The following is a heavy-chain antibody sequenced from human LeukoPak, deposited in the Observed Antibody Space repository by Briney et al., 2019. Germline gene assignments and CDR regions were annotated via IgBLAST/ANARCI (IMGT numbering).Heavy chain of an antibody. Sequence: ASVKVSCKASGGTFSSYAISWVRQAPGQGLEWMGRIIPIFGTADYAQKFQGRVTITTDESTSTAYMELSSLRSEATAVYYCAREQVAARFQIDYWGQGTLVTVSS. CDR1: GGTFSSYA. CDR3: AREQVAARFQIDY. V-gene: IGHV1-69*05. CDR2: IIPIFGTA. J-gene: IGHJ4*02. D-gene: IGHD6-6*01.